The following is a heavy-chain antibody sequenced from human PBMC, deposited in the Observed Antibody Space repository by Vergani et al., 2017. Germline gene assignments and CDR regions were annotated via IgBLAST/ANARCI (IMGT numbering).Heavy chain of an antibody. Sequence: QVQLQESGPGLVKPSQTLSLTCTVSGGSISSGGYYWPWIRQHPGKGLEWIGYIYDSGSTDYNPSLKSRVTISVETSKNHFSLKLSSVTASDTAVYYCARVDYDFLIGGFDRWGQGSLVTVSS. CDR1: GGSISSGGYY. CDR2: IYDSGST. J-gene: IGHJ5*02. CDR3: ARVDYDFLIGGFDR. V-gene: IGHV4-31*03. D-gene: IGHD3-3*01.